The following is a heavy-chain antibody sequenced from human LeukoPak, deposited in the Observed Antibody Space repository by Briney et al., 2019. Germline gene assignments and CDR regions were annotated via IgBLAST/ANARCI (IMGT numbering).Heavy chain of an antibody. CDR3: ARIWDGYSGSDY. D-gene: IGHD1-26*01. V-gene: IGHV3-48*01. CDR1: GFTFNSYS. Sequence: GGSLRLSCAASGFTFNSYSMKWVRQAPGKGLEWLSYLSRSGSLIYYAASVKGRFTISRDNAKNSLYLQMNSLRAEDTAVYYCARIWDGYSGSDYWGQGTLVTVSS. CDR2: LSRSGSLI. J-gene: IGHJ4*02.